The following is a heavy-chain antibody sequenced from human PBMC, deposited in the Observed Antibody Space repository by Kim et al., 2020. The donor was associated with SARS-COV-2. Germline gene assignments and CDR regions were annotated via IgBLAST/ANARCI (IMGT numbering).Heavy chain of an antibody. CDR1: GFTFSSYA. CDR2: ISYDGSNK. CDR3: ARGGSGLDAFDI. Sequence: GGSLRLSCAASGFTFSSYAMHWVRQAPGKGLEWVAVISYDGSNKYYADSVKGRFTISRDNSKNTLYLQMNSLRAEDTAVYYCARGGSGLDAFDIWGQGTMVTVSS. D-gene: IGHD2-15*01. J-gene: IGHJ3*02. V-gene: IGHV3-30-3*01.